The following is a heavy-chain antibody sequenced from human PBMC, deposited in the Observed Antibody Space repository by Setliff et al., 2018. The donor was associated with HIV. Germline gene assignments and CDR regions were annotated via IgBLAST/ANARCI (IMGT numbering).Heavy chain of an antibody. CDR1: GFNFEAYG. CDR3: ARVQTSYSSGWYDAFDI. J-gene: IGHJ3*02. CDR2: ITWSGDRA. Sequence: SGGSLRLSWLACGFNFEAYGMAWVRQIPGKGLEWVSSITWSGDRADYADSVKGRFTISRENSENTLDLQMNSLRADDTAVYYCARVQTSYSSGWYDAFDIWGQGTLVTVSS. D-gene: IGHD6-19*01. V-gene: IGHV3-20*04.